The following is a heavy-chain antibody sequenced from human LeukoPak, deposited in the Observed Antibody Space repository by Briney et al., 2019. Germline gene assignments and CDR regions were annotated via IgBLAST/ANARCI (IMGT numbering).Heavy chain of an antibody. CDR2: IYYSGST. D-gene: IGHD3-3*01. V-gene: IGHV4-34*01. CDR1: GGSFSGYY. Sequence: NPSETLSLTCAVYGGSFSGYYWSWIRQPQGKGLEWIGSIYYSGSTYYYPSLKSRVTISADTSKNQFSLKLSSVTAADTAVYYCARERSGYNFDYWGQGTLVTVPS. J-gene: IGHJ4*02. CDR3: ARERSGYNFDY.